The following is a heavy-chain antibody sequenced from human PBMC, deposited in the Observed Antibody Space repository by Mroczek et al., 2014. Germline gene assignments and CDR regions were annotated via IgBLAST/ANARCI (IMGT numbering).Heavy chain of an antibody. J-gene: IGHJ5*02. V-gene: IGHV4-34*01. CDR1: GGSFSGYY. CDR2: INHSGST. Sequence: QVQLQQWGAGLLKPSETLSLTCAVYGGSFSGYYWSWIRQPPGKGLEWIGEINHSGSTNYNPSLKSRVTISVDTSKNQFSLKLSSVTAADTAVYYCARGQGFLVPAAASRRWFDPWGQGTLVTVSS. D-gene: IGHD2-2*01. CDR3: ARGQGFLVPAAASRRWFDP.